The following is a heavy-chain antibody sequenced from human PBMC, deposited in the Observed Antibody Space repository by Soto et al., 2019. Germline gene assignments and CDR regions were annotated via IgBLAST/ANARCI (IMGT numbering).Heavy chain of an antibody. V-gene: IGHV3-53*01. CDR1: GFTVSNTY. CDR3: ARDRSDSSRADSFDV. Sequence: GGSLRLSCAVSGFTVSNTYMSWVHQAPGKGLEWVAVIYRGVSTHYADSVKGRSTISRDDSKNTIYLQMNSLRAEDTAVYYCARDRSDSSRADSFDVWGQGTMVTVSS. CDR2: IYRGVST. J-gene: IGHJ3*01. D-gene: IGHD6-25*01.